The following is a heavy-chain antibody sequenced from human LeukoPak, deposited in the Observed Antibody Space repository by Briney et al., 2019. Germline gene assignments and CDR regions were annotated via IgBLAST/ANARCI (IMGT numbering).Heavy chain of an antibody. CDR2: IYSGGRT. D-gene: IGHD4-17*01. J-gene: IGHJ4*02. Sequence: RGSLRLSCAASGFTVSSNYMSWVRQAPGKGLEWVSVIYSGGRTYYADSVKGRFTISRDKSKNTLYLQMNSLRAEDTAVYYCVRGDYGDYTLFDYWGQGTLVTVSS. CDR1: GFTVSSNY. V-gene: IGHV3-53*01. CDR3: VRGDYGDYTLFDY.